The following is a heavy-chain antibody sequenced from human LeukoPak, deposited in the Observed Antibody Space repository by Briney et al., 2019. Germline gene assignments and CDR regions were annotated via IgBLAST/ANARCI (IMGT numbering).Heavy chain of an antibody. Sequence: SVKVSCKASGGTFSSYAISWVRQAPGQGLEWMGGIIPIFGTANYAQKFQGRVTITADESTSTAYMELSSLRSEDTAVYYCARVHFRNYVTTSFDYWGQGTLVTVSS. J-gene: IGHJ4*02. CDR2: IIPIFGTA. V-gene: IGHV1-69*13. CDR1: GGTFSSYA. D-gene: IGHD1-7*01. CDR3: ARVHFRNYVTTSFDY.